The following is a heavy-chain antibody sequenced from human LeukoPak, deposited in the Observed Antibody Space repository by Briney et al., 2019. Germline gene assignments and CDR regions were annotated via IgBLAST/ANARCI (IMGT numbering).Heavy chain of an antibody. CDR2: MKAYNGNT. J-gene: IGHJ4*02. D-gene: IGHD6-19*01. Sequence: ASLKVSCKASGYTFKNYGIKWVRQAPGQGLEWMGWMKAYNGNTIYAQNLQGRVTMTTDTSTSTAYLDMRSLTSDDTAVYYCAREKDAVAGIVDYWGQGTLVSVSS. V-gene: IGHV1-18*01. CDR1: GYTFKNYG. CDR3: AREKDAVAGIVDY.